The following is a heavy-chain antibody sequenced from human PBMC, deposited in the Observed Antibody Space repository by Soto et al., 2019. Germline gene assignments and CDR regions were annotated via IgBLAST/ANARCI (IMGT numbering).Heavy chain of an antibody. J-gene: IGHJ4*02. Sequence: SETLSLTCTVSGDSMSGYYSTWFRQPPGKGLEWIGYIYYTGSTKYNPSLKSRVTVSLDTSKNQFSLILNSLTAADTAVYYCARITRSPNSGYFDYWGQGALVTVSS. CDR3: ARITRSPNSGYFDY. CDR1: GDSMSGYY. CDR2: IYYTGST. D-gene: IGHD7-27*01. V-gene: IGHV4-59*01.